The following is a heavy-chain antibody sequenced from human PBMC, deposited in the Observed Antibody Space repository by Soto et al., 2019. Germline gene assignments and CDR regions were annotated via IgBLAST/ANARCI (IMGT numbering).Heavy chain of an antibody. D-gene: IGHD4-17*01. J-gene: IGHJ3*02. Sequence: GGSLRLSCAASGFTVSSNYMSWVRQAPGKGLEWVSVIYSGGSTYYADSVKGRFTISRDNSKNTLYLQMNSLRAEDTAVYYCARARYYGDYPDAFDIWGQGTMVTVSS. CDR2: IYSGGST. CDR1: GFTVSSNY. V-gene: IGHV3-66*01. CDR3: ARARYYGDYPDAFDI.